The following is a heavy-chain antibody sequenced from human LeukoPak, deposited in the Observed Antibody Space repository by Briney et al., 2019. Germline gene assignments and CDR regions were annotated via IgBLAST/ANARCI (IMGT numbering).Heavy chain of an antibody. CDR1: GFTFSNAW. J-gene: IGHJ4*02. V-gene: IGHV3-15*01. Sequence: GGSLRLSCAASGFTFSNAWMSWVRQAPGKGLEWVGRIKSKTDGGTTDYAAPVKGRFTISRDDSKNTLYLQMNSLKTEDTAVYYCTTEGDGYLKGVFDYWGQGTLVTVSS. CDR3: TTEGDGYLKGVFDY. CDR2: IKSKTDGGTT. D-gene: IGHD5-24*01.